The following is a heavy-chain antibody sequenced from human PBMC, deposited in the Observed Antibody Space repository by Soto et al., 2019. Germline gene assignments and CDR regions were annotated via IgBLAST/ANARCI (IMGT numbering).Heavy chain of an antibody. J-gene: IGHJ6*02. CDR1: GFIFSNYA. CDR2: ITGSADGT. V-gene: IGHV3-23*01. CDR3: AKGGDGYNSAKRYYNGMDV. Sequence: GGSLRLSCAVSGFIFSNYAMSWVRQAPGKGLEWVSGITGSADGTYYADSVKGRFTISRDNSKNTLYLQMSSLRVDDTAEYYCAKGGDGYNSAKRYYNGMDVWGQGTTVTVSS. D-gene: IGHD5-12*01.